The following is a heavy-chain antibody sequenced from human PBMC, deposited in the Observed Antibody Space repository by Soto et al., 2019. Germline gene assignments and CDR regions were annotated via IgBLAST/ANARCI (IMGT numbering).Heavy chain of an antibody. CDR3: ARDGPVTANYARELVPP. V-gene: IGHV1-18*01. CDR2: ISAYNGNT. Sequence: QVQLVQSGAEVKKPGASVKVSCKASGYTFTSYGISWVRQAPGQGLEWMGWISAYNGNTNYAQKLQGRVTMTTDTSTNPAYMGLRSLRSDETAVYYCARDGPVTANYARELVPPWGQGTLVTVSS. J-gene: IGHJ5*02. CDR1: GYTFTSYG. D-gene: IGHD2-21*02.